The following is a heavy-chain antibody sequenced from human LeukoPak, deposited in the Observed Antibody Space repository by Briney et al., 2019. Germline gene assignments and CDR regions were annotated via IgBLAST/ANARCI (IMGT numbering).Heavy chain of an antibody. CDR3: ASNSRGSYSPQYCFDY. CDR1: GGSISSSNW. CDR2: IYHSGST. D-gene: IGHD1-26*01. J-gene: IGHJ4*02. V-gene: IGHV4-4*02. Sequence: PSGTLSLTCAVSGGSISSSNWWSWVRQPPGKGLEWIGEIYHSGSTNYNPSLKSRVTISVDKSKNQFSLKLSSVTAADTAVYYCASNSRGSYSPQYCFDYWGQGTLVTVSS.